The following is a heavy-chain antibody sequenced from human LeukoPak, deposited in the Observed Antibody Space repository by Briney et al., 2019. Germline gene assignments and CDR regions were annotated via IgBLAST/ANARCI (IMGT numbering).Heavy chain of an antibody. D-gene: IGHD3/OR15-3a*01. V-gene: IGHV4-4*07. CDR2: IYSTGDT. CDR3: ARNGYTKSWTHLDY. CDR1: SGSIRSYL. J-gene: IGHJ4*02. Sequence: SETLSLTCTVSSGSIRSYLWAWIRQPAGKTLEWIGRIYSTGDTDCNPSLKSRVTMSVDTSKNQFSLNLRSVTTADTAFYYCARNGYTKSWTHLDYWGQGIVVSVSS.